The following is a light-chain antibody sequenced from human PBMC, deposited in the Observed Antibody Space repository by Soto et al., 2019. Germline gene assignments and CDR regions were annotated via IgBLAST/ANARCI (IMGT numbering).Light chain of an antibody. CDR3: QQYGSSPIT. Sequence: EIILTQSPSTVSLSPAERATLSCWASQSVSSSYVAWYQHRPGLAPRLLIHDASSRATGIPDRFSGTKSGTDFTLTIRRLEPEDAAVYYCQQYGSSPITFGQGTRLETK. CDR2: DAS. CDR1: QSVSSSY. J-gene: IGKJ5*01. V-gene: IGKV3D-20*01.